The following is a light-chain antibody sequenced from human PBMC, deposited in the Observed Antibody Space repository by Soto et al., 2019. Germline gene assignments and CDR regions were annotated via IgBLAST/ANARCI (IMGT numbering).Light chain of an antibody. CDR3: QQHANWPLT. CDR1: QSVGNN. Sequence: EIVLTQSPATLSLSPGERGTLSCMASQSVGNNLAWYQQKPGQAPGLLIYEASTRATGIPARFSGSGSGTDFTLTISSLEPEDFAAYYCQQHANWPLTCGGGTKGDIK. CDR2: EAS. V-gene: IGKV3-11*01. J-gene: IGKJ4*01.